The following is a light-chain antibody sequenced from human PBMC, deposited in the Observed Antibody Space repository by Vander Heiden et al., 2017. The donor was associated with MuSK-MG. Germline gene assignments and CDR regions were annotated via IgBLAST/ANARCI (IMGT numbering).Light chain of an antibody. J-gene: IGKJ2*01. CDR1: QSLLHSNGYNY. Sequence: DIVMTQSPLSLPVTPGEPASISCRSSQSLLHSNGYNYLDWYLLKPGQSPQLLIYLGSDRASGVPDRFSGSGSGTDFTLKISRVEAEDVGLYYCRQTLQIPPTFGQGTKLEIK. CDR2: LGS. CDR3: RQTLQIPPT. V-gene: IGKV2-28*01.